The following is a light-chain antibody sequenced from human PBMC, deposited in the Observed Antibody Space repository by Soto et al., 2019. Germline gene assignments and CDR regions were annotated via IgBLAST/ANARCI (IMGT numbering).Light chain of an antibody. V-gene: IGKV4-1*01. CDR2: WAS. CDR3: QQYYNTPLT. Sequence: DIVMTQSPDSLAVSLGEXATINCKSSQSVLYSSNSKNYLAWYQQKPGQPPKLLIYWASTRESGVPDRFSGSGSGTDFTLTITSLQAEDVAVYYCQQYYNTPLTFGPGTKVDIK. CDR1: QSVLYSSNSKNY. J-gene: IGKJ3*01.